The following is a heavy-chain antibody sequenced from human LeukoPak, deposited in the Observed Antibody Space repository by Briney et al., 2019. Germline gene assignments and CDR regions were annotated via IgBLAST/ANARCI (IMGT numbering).Heavy chain of an antibody. V-gene: IGHV4-4*07. Sequence: PSETLSLTCTVSGGSISSYYWNWIRQPAGKGLEWIGRIYSSGSTNYNTSLKSRVIMSVDTSKNQFSLTLSSVTAADTAVYYCARDPASFGGRFDPWGQGTLVAVSS. J-gene: IGHJ5*02. CDR3: ARDPASFGGRFDP. D-gene: IGHD3-10*01. CDR2: IYSSGST. CDR1: GGSISSYY.